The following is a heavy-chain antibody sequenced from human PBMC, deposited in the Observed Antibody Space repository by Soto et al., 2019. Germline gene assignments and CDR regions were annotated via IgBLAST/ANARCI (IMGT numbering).Heavy chain of an antibody. Sequence: EVQLVESGGGLVQPGGSLRISCAASGFTVSDSYMSWVRQAPGKGLEWVSVVYNDGNTYFADSVKGRFTVSRHNSKKTLFLQMDSLISEDTAVYYCERLDYSGCFRSWGQGTLVAVAS. J-gene: IGHJ5*02. V-gene: IGHV3-53*04. D-gene: IGHD6-19*01. CDR3: ERLDYSGCFRS. CDR2: VYNDGNT. CDR1: GFTVSDSY.